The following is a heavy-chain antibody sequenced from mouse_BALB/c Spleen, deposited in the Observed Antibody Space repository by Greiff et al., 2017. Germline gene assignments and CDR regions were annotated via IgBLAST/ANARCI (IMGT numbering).Heavy chain of an antibody. J-gene: IGHJ1*01. D-gene: IGHD2-1*01. CDR3: ARGGYGNYWYFDV. CDR2: ISYSGST. V-gene: IGHV3-2*02. Sequence: EVQGVESGPGLVKPSQSLSLTCTVTGYSITSDYAWNWIRQFPGNKLEWMGYISYSGSTSYNPSLKSRISITRDTSKNQFFLQLNSVTTEDTATYYCARGGYGNYWYFDVWGAGTTVTVSS. CDR1: GYSITSDYA.